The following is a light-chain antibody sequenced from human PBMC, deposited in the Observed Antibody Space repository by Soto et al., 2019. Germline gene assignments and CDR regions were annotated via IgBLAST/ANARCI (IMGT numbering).Light chain of an antibody. CDR1: QSVSTSY. J-gene: IGKJ1*01. CDR3: QQYGSSRT. CDR2: GAS. Sequence: EIVLPQSPGTLSLSPGERAPLSCRASQSVSTSYLAWYQQKPGQAPRPLIYGASSRATGIPDRFSGSGSGTDFTLTISRLEPEDFGVYYCQQYGSSRTFGQGTKVEIK. V-gene: IGKV3-20*01.